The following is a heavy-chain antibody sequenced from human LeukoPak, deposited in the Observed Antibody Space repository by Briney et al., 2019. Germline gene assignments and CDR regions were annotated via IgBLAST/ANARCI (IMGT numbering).Heavy chain of an antibody. Sequence: SQTLSLTCTVSGGSISSGGYYWSWIRQHPGKGLEWIGYIYYSGITYYNPSLKSRVTISVDTSKNQFSLKLSSVTAADTAVYYCARALPGIAAAGTLDYWGQGTLVTVSS. CDR2: IYYSGIT. D-gene: IGHD6-13*01. J-gene: IGHJ4*02. V-gene: IGHV4-31*03. CDR3: ARALPGIAAAGTLDY. CDR1: GGSISSGGYY.